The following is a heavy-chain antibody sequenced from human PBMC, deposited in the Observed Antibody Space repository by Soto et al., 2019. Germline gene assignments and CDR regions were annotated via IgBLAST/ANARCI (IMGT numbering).Heavy chain of an antibody. J-gene: IGHJ4*02. V-gene: IGHV4-30-2*01. CDR2: IYHSGST. CDR1: GGSISSGGYS. D-gene: IGHD4-17*01. CDR3: ASAHDYGAYYVDY. Sequence: SETLSVTCAVSGGSISSGGYSWSWIRQPPGKGLEWIGYIYHSGSTYYNPSLKSRVTISVDRSKNQFSLKLSSVTTADTAVYYCASAHDYGAYYVDYWGQGTLVTVSS.